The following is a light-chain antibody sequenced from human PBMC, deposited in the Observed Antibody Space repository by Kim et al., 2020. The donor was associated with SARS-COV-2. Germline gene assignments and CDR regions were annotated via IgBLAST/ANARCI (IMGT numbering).Light chain of an antibody. J-gene: IGKJ5*01. CDR1: QSVLYSSNNKNY. Sequence: DIVMTQSPDSLAVSLGERATINYKSSQSVLYSSNNKNYLSWYQQKPGQPPKLLIYWASARESGVPDRFRGGGSETDFTLTISTLQAEDVAVYYCQQYYSVPITFGQGTRLEI. CDR3: QQYYSVPIT. V-gene: IGKV4-1*01. CDR2: WAS.